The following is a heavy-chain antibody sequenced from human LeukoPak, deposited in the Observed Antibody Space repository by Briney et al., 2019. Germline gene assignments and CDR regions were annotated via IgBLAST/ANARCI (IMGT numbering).Heavy chain of an antibody. V-gene: IGHV3-7*01. D-gene: IGHD2-2*01. CDR3: ARYGVAPAAYYYYYMDV. Sequence: GGSLRLSCAASGFTFSSYWMSWVRQAPGKGLEWVAHMKQDGSEKYYVDSVKGRFTISRDNAKNSLYLQMNSLRAEDTAVYYCARYGVAPAAYYYYYMDVWGKGATVTVSS. CDR1: GFTFSSYW. J-gene: IGHJ6*03. CDR2: MKQDGSEK.